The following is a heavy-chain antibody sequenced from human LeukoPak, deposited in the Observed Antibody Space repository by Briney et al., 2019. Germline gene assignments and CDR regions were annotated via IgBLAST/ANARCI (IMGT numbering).Heavy chain of an antibody. D-gene: IGHD3-16*02. CDR1: GDSISSSSYF. CDR3: ARSNYVWGSYRPRQSDAFDI. J-gene: IGHJ3*02. CDR2: IYYSGNT. V-gene: IGHV4-39*07. Sequence: PSETLSLTCTVSGDSISSSSYFWGWIRQPPGKGLEWIGNIYYSGNTYYSPSLRSRVTMSVDTSKNQFSLKLSSVTAADTAVYYCARSNYVWGSYRPRQSDAFDIWGQGTMVTVSS.